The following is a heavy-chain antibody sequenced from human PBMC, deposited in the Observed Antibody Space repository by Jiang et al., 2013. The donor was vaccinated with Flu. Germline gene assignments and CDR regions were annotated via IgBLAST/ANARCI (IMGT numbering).Heavy chain of an antibody. Sequence: GAEVKKPGESLKISCKGSGYSFTSYWIGWVRQMPGKGLEWMGIIYPGDSDTRYSPSFQGQVTISADKSISTAYLQWSSLKASDTAMYYCARQSAVEMATSLPFDYWGQGTLVTVSS. J-gene: IGHJ4*02. CDR3: ARQSAVEMATSLPFDY. CDR1: GYSFTSYW. D-gene: IGHD5-24*01. CDR2: IYPGDSDT. V-gene: IGHV5-51*01.